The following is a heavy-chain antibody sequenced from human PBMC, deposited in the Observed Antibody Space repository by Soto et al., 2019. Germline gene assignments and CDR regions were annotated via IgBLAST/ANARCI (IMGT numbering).Heavy chain of an antibody. CDR2: IYYSGST. V-gene: IGHV4-39*01. J-gene: IGHJ4*02. CDR1: GGSISSSSYY. CDR3: ARQGGYEAARTKKVDY. D-gene: IGHD6-6*01. Sequence: PSETLSLTCTVSGGSISSSSYYWGWIRQPPGKGLEWIGSIYYSGSTYYNPSLKSRVTISVDTSKNQFSLKLSSVTAADTAVYYCARQGGYEAARTKKVDYWGQGTLVTV.